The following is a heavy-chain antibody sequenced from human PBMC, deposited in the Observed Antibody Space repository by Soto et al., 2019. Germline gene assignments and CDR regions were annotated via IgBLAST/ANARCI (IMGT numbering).Heavy chain of an antibody. V-gene: IGHV1-18*01. J-gene: IGHJ4*02. CDR3: ARAFGSGSYQLD. CDR2: ISAYNGNT. D-gene: IGHD3-10*01. Sequence: ASVKVSCKTSGYTFTNYGISWVRQAPGQGLEWMGWISAYNGNTNNAQKFQGRVTMTTDTSTSTAYMELRSLTSDDTAVYYCARAFGSGSYQLDWGQGTLVTVYS. CDR1: GYTFTNYG.